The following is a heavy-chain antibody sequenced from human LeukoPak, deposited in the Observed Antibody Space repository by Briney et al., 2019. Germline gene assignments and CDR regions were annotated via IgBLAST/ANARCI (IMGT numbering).Heavy chain of an antibody. D-gene: IGHD3-16*01. CDR1: GGTFSSYA. V-gene: IGHV1-69*13. CDR3: ARDGAYNYYGMDV. Sequence: GASVKVSRKASGGTFSSYAISWVRQAPGQGLEWVGGIIPIFGTANYAQKFQGRVTITADESTSTAYMELSSLRSEDTAVYYCARDGAYNYYGMDVWGQGTTVTVSS. J-gene: IGHJ6*02. CDR2: IIPIFGTA.